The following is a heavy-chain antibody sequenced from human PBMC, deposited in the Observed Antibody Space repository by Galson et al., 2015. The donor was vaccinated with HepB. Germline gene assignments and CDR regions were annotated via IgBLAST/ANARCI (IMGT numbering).Heavy chain of an antibody. V-gene: IGHV1-18*01. CDR1: GYTFTSYG. D-gene: IGHD3-9*01. CDR3: ARDVYDILTGYHIATDY. J-gene: IGHJ4*02. Sequence: SVKVSCKASGYTFTSYGISWVRQAPGQGLEWMGWISAYNGNTNYAQKLQGRVTMTTDTSTSTAYMELRSLRSDDTAVYYCARDVYDILTGYHIATDYWGQGTLVTVSS. CDR2: ISAYNGNT.